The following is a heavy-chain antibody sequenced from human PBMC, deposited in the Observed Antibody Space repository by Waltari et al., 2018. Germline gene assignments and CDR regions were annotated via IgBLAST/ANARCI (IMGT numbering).Heavy chain of an antibody. V-gene: IGHV3-23*01. J-gene: IGHJ6*02. CDR2: ISYDGGGT. Sequence: EVQLLESGGGLVQPGGSLRLSCAASGFIFSSDAMSWVRQLPGKGLEWVSFISYDGGGTYYPDSVKGRFTVSRDNFENMLYLQMNSLRAEDTAVYYCAKGDRLLDVWGQGTTVTVSS. D-gene: IGHD6-19*01. CDR1: GFIFSSDA. CDR3: AKGDRLLDV.